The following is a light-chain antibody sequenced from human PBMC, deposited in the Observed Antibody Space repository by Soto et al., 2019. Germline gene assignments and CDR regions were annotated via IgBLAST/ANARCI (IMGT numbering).Light chain of an antibody. CDR3: QQYNNYPRT. CDR1: ESIRTW. J-gene: IGKJ1*01. Sequence: DIQMTQSPSTLSASIGDRVTIACRASESIRTWLAWYQHKPGKAPKFLIYDASTLESGVPSRFSGSGSGTDFTLTISSLQPDHFATYYCQQYNNYPRTFGQGTKVEIK. V-gene: IGKV1-5*01. CDR2: DAS.